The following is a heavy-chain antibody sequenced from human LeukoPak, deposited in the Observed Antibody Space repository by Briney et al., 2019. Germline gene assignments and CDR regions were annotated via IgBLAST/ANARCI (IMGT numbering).Heavy chain of an antibody. V-gene: IGHV1-18*01. J-gene: IGHJ3*02. CDR1: GYNFFTYG. D-gene: IGHD1-26*01. Sequence: GASVKVSCKASGYNFFTYGITWVRQAPGQGLEWMGWISPHNGNANYAQKFQDRVIMTTDTSTNTAFMEVRSLRSDDTAVYYCARTWELHGSFAFDIWGQGTMVTVSS. CDR3: ARTWELHGSFAFDI. CDR2: ISPHNGNA.